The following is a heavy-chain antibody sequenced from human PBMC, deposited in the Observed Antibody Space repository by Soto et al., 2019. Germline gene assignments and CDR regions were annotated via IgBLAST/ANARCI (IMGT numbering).Heavy chain of an antibody. V-gene: IGHV3-30-3*01. CDR3: ARDWGTSGSYPEAY. CDR2: ISYDGSNK. CDR1: GFTFSIYA. Sequence: PGGSLRLSSAASGFTFSIYAMHWARQAPGKGLEWVAVISYDGSNKYYADSVKGRFTISRDNSKNTLYLQMNSLRAEDTAVYYCARDWGTSGSYPEAYWGQGTLVTVSS. D-gene: IGHD1-26*01. J-gene: IGHJ4*02.